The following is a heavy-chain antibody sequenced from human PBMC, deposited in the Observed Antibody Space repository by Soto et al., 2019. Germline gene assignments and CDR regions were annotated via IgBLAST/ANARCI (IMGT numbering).Heavy chain of an antibody. D-gene: IGHD3-10*01. CDR3: AHGTGSGQLLYSDYCYRDV. V-gene: IGHV2-5*02. CDR2: IYWDDDK. CDR1: GFSLTTRGVG. J-gene: IGHJ6*03. Sequence: QITLMESGPTLVKPTQTLTLTCPFSGFSLTTRGVGVGWIRQPPGKALEWRALIYWDDDKRYSPSLKSRLTITKDTTTNQVVLTLTNMDPVDTATYYCAHGTGSGQLLYSDYCYRDVGGKGTTVTVS.